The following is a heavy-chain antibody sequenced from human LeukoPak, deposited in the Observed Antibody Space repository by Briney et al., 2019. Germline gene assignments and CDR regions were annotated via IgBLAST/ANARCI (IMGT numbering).Heavy chain of an antibody. D-gene: IGHD6-13*01. CDR2: IWYDGSNK. J-gene: IGHJ4*02. CDR3: ARGQGIAAAGAVFN. CDR1: GFTFSSYG. V-gene: IGHV3-33*01. Sequence: PGGSLRLSCAATGFTFSSYGMHWVRQAPGKGLEWVADIWYDGSNKYYADSVKGRFTISRDNSKNTLYLQMNSLRAEDTAVYYCARGQGIAAAGAVFNWGQGTLVTVSS.